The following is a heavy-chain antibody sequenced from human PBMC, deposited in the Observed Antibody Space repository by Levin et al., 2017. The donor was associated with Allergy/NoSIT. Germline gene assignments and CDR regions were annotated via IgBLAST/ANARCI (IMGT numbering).Heavy chain of an antibody. D-gene: IGHD6-13*01. Sequence: QPGGSLRLSCAASGFTFDDYAMHWVRQAPGKGLEWVSGISWNSGSIGYADSVKGRFTISRDNAKNSLYLQMNSLRAEDTALYYCAKDAGRAAGFDYWGQGTLVTVSS. V-gene: IGHV3-9*01. CDR2: ISWNSGSI. CDR1: GFTFDDYA. CDR3: AKDAGRAAGFDY. J-gene: IGHJ4*02.